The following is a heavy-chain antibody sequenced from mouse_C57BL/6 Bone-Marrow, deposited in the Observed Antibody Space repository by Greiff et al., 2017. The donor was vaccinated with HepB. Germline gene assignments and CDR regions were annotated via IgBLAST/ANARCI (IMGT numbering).Heavy chain of an antibody. Sequence: EVQLQQSGAELVRPGASVKLSCTASGFTFKDYYMHWVKQRPEQGLEWIGRIDPDGGDTEYAPKFQGKATMTADTSSNTAYLQLSSLTSEDTAVYYCATPGYCPSWFAYWGQGTMVTVSA. J-gene: IGHJ3*01. D-gene: IGHD2-3*01. CDR1: GFTFKDYY. V-gene: IGHV14-1*01. CDR2: IDPDGGDT. CDR3: ATPGYCPSWFAY.